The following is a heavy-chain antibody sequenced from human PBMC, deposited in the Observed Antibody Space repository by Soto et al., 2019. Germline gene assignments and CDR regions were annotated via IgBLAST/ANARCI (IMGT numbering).Heavy chain of an antibody. V-gene: IGHV3-30*18. J-gene: IGHJ4*02. CDR3: AKDRVGGTFYTPLGL. D-gene: IGHD1-7*01. CDR2: ITYDGSNK. Sequence: LRLSCQASGFNFDNYGMHWVRQAPGKGLEWVAVITYDGSNKYYADSVKGRFTISRDNSKNTLSLHLNTLKPEDTAVYHCAKDRVGGTFYTPLGLWGQGTLVTVSS. CDR1: GFNFDNYG.